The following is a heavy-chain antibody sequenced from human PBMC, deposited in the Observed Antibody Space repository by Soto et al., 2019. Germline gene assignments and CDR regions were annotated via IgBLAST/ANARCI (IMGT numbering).Heavy chain of an antibody. D-gene: IGHD6-13*01. Sequence: ASVKVSCKASGYTFTSYAMHWVRQAPGQRPEWMGWIHAGNGNTKYSQKFHGRVTITRDTSPSTGYMELSSLRSEDTVVYYCARARGSSFPHYYCYFYMDVWGKGTTVTVSS. CDR3: ARARGSSFPHYYCYFYMDV. J-gene: IGHJ6*03. CDR2: IHAGNGNT. V-gene: IGHV1-3*01. CDR1: GYTFTSYA.